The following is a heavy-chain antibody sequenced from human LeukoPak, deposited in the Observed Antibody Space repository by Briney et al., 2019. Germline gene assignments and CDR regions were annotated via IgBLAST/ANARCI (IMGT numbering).Heavy chain of an antibody. D-gene: IGHD3-16*01. CDR2: INHSGST. CDR1: GGSFSGYY. V-gene: IGHV4-34*01. J-gene: IGHJ4*02. Sequence: PSETLSLTCAVYGGSFSGYYWSWIRQPPGKGLEWIGEINHSGSTNYDPSLKSRVTISVDTSKNRFSLKLSSVTAADTAVYYCARGYGVTLDYWGQGTLVTVSS. CDR3: ARGYGVTLDY.